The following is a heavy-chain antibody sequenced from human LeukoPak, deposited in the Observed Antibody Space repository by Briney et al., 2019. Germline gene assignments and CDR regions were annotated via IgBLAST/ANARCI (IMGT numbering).Heavy chain of an antibody. CDR3: AVIFPYSGSYYFDY. CDR2: IVVGSGNT. J-gene: IGHJ4*02. V-gene: IGHV1-58*01. Sequence: SVKVSCKASGFTFTSSAVQWVRQARGQRLEWIGWIVVGSGNTNYAQKFQERVTITRDMSTSTAYMELSSLRSEDTALYYCAVIFPYSGSYYFDYWGQGTLATVSS. D-gene: IGHD1-26*01. CDR1: GFTFTSSA.